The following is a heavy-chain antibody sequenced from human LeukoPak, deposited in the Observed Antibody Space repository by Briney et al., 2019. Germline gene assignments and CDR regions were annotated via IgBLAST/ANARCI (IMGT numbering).Heavy chain of an antibody. Sequence: GGSLRLSCAASGFTFSSYGMHWVRQAPGKGLEWVAVIWYDGSNKYYADSVKGRFTISRDNSKNTLYLQMNSLRAEDTAVYYCATYYYGSGSPPDAFDIWGQGTMVTVSS. CDR2: IWYDGSNK. CDR3: ATYYYGSGSPPDAFDI. CDR1: GFTFSSYG. V-gene: IGHV3-33*01. J-gene: IGHJ3*02. D-gene: IGHD3-10*01.